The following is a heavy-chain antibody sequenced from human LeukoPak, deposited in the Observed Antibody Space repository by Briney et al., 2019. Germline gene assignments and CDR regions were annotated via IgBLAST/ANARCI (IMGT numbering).Heavy chain of an antibody. CDR2: ISSSGSII. D-gene: IGHD2/OR15-2a*01. V-gene: IGHV3-48*03. CDR3: ATFLKV. J-gene: IGHJ4*02. Sequence: GGSLRLSCAASGFTFSIHEMNWVRQAPGKGLEWVSYISSSGSIIYYADSVKGRFTISRDNAKNSLYLQMNSLRAEDTAVYYCATFLKVWGQGTLVTVSS. CDR1: GFTFSIHE.